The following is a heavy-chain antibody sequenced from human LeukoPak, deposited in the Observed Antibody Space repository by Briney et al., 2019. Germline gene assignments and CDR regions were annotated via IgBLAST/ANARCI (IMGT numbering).Heavy chain of an antibody. CDR1: GGIYSSYA. J-gene: IGHJ4*02. D-gene: IGHD3-16*02. CDR2: IIPIFGIA. Sequence: SSVQVSCQASGGIYSSYAISCVRQAPGQGLEWMGRIIPIFGIANYAQKFQGRVTITADKSTSTAYMELSSLRSEDTAVYYCARSPITFGGVIAPTLDYWGQGTLVTVSS. V-gene: IGHV1-69*04. CDR3: ARSPITFGGVIAPTLDY.